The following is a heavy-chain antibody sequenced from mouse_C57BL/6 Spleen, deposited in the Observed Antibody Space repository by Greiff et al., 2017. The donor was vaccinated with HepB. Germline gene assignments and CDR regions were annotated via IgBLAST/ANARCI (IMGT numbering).Heavy chain of an antibody. CDR3: ARAGDYDEGDFDV. CDR1: GYTFTSYG. J-gene: IGHJ1*03. Sequence: QVQLKQSGAELARPGASVKLSCKASGYTFTSYGISWVKQRTGQGLEWIGEIYPRSGNTYYNEKFKGKATLTADKSSSTAYMELRSLTSEDAAVYFCARAGDYDEGDFDVWGTGTTVTVSS. CDR2: IYPRSGNT. V-gene: IGHV1-81*01. D-gene: IGHD2-4*01.